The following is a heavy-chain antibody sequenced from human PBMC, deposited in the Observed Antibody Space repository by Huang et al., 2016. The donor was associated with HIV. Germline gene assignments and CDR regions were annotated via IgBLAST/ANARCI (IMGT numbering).Heavy chain of an antibody. J-gene: IGHJ4*02. V-gene: IGHV1-69*13. D-gene: IGHD4-17*01. CDR1: GGTFSKYA. CDR3: ARGQLGSYGDYDVLY. CDR2: IIPMFGTP. Sequence: QVQLVQSGAEVKTPGSSVKVSCKGSGGTFSKYAISWVRQAPGQGLEWMGGIIPMFGTPNYARKFQGRVTITADDSTSTTYVEVSSLRSEDTALYYCARGQLGSYGDYDVLYWGQGTLVTVSS.